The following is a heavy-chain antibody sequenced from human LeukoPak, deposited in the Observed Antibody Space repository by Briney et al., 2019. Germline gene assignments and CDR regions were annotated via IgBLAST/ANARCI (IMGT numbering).Heavy chain of an antibody. CDR1: GFTFSTYW. D-gene: IGHD6-13*01. Sequence: GGSLRLSCAASGFTFSTYWMNWVRQAPGKGLEWVANIKQDGSEKYYVDSVKGRFTISKDNAKNSLFLQMNSLRADDTAVYYCTRVSLTADGDYWGLGTLVTVSS. J-gene: IGHJ4*02. V-gene: IGHV3-7*01. CDR3: TRVSLTADGDY. CDR2: IKQDGSEK.